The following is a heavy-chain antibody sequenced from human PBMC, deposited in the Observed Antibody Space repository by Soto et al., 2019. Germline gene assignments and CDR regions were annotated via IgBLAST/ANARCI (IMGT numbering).Heavy chain of an antibody. CDR1: GYTFTNFG. Sequence: QVQLVQSGGEGKKPGASVKVSCKASGYTFTNFGISWVRQAPGQGLEWMGWISAYNVNTNYAQNFQGRVTMTTATAPSTAYMELRSLRSDDTAVYFCARGGTPIDSWGQGTLVTVSS. CDR2: ISAYNVNT. J-gene: IGHJ4*02. V-gene: IGHV1-18*01. CDR3: ARGGTPIDS. D-gene: IGHD3-16*01.